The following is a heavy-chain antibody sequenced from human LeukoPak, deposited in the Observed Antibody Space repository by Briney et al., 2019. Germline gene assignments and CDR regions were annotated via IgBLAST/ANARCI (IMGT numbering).Heavy chain of an antibody. D-gene: IGHD3-22*01. CDR2: INPNSGGT. Sequence: GASVKVSCKASGYTFTGHYMHWVRPAPGQGVEWMGWINPNSGGTNYAQKFQGRVTMTRDTSISTAYMELTRLTSDDTAVYYCARNLYYYDSSPLGWFDPWGQGTLVTVSS. V-gene: IGHV1-2*02. J-gene: IGHJ5*02. CDR3: ARNLYYYDSSPLGWFDP. CDR1: GYTFTGHY.